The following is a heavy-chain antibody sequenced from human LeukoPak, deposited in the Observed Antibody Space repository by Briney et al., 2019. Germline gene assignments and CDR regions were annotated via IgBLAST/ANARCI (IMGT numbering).Heavy chain of an antibody. CDR1: GFTFSSYV. Sequence: GGSLRLSCAAPGFTFSSYVMHWVRQAPGEGLEWVAVISFDGSNKYYGDSLKGRFTISRDDSKNTLYLQMNSLRGEDMAIYYCARDFGWLSGFDYWGQGTLVTVSS. CDR2: ISFDGSNK. D-gene: IGHD3-9*01. CDR3: ARDFGWLSGFDY. J-gene: IGHJ4*02. V-gene: IGHV3-30-3*01.